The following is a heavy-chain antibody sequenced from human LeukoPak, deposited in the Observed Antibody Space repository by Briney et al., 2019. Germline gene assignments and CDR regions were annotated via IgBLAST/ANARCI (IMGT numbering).Heavy chain of an antibody. CDR2: ISSGSTYI. CDR3: VRVLLEHDYYYGMDV. D-gene: IGHD1/OR15-1a*01. J-gene: IGHJ6*02. Sequence: GGSLRLSCAASGFTFSTYNMNWVHQAPGKGLEWVSSISSGSTYIYYADSLKGRFTISRDNAKNSLYLQMNSLRAEDTAVYYCVRVLLEHDYYYGMDVWGQGTTVTVSS. CDR1: GFTFSTYN. V-gene: IGHV3-21*01.